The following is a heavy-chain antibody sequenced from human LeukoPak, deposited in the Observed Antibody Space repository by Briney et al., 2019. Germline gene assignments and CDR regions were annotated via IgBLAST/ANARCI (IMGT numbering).Heavy chain of an antibody. V-gene: IGHV1-69*13. Sequence: SVKVSCKASGGTFSSYAISWVRQDPGQGLEWMGRIIPIFGTANYAQKFQGRVTITADESTSTAYMELSSLRSEDTAVYYCARDPGGYSYGLRFDPWGQGTLVTVSS. J-gene: IGHJ5*02. CDR2: IIPIFGTA. CDR1: GGTFSSYA. CDR3: ARDPGGYSYGLRFDP. D-gene: IGHD5-18*01.